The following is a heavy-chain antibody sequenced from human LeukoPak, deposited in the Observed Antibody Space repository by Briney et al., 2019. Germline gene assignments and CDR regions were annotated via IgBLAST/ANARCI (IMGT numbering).Heavy chain of an antibody. CDR3: ASLGGSRYYYYYYMDV. V-gene: IGHV4-38-2*02. CDR2: IYHSGST. D-gene: IGHD2-15*01. Sequence: SETLSLTCTVSGYSISSPYYWGWIRQPPGKGLEWIGSIYHSGSTDYNPSLKSRVTISVDTSKNQFSLKLSSVTAADTAVYYCASLGGSRYYYYYYMDVWGKGTTVTVSS. CDR1: GYSISSPYY. J-gene: IGHJ6*03.